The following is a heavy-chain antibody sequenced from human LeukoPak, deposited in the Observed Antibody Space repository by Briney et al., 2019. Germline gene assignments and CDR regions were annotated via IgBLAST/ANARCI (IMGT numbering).Heavy chain of an antibody. V-gene: IGHV4-59*12. Sequence: SETLSLTCTVSGHSIGMSFWGWVRQPPGKGLEWIGYIYYTGSTSYNPSLKSRVSISVDTSRNQFSLKLSSVTAADTAVYYCARGNWFDPWGQGTLVTVSS. CDR2: IYYTGST. J-gene: IGHJ5*02. CDR3: ARGNWFDP. CDR1: GHSIGMSF.